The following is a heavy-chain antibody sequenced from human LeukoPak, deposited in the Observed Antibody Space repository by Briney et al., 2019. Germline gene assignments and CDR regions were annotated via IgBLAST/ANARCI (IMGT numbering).Heavy chain of an antibody. Sequence: GASVKVSCKASGGTFSSYAISWVRQAPGQGLEWMGRIIPIFGTANYEQKFQGRVTITTDESTSTAYMELSSLRSEDTAVYYCARDAAYCGGDCYSDAFDIWGQGTMVTVSS. CDR3: ARDAAYCGGDCYSDAFDI. V-gene: IGHV1-69*05. CDR2: IIPIFGTA. CDR1: GGTFSSYA. J-gene: IGHJ3*02. D-gene: IGHD2-21*02.